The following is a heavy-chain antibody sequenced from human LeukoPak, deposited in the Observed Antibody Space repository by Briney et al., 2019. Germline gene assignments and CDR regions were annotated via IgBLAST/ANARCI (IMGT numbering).Heavy chain of an antibody. CDR2: ISGGGGST. Sequence: GGSLRLSCAASGFTFTSYSMNWVRQAPGKGLEWVSTISGGGGSTYYADSVKGRFTISRDNAKNSLYLQMNSLRAEDTAVYYCAKDPVSYYYDSSGYIHWGQGTLVTVSS. D-gene: IGHD3-22*01. J-gene: IGHJ4*02. CDR3: AKDPVSYYYDSSGYIH. V-gene: IGHV3-23*01. CDR1: GFTFTSYS.